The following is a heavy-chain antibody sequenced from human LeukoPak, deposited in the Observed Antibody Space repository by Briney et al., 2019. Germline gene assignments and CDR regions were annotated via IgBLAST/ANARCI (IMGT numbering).Heavy chain of an antibody. J-gene: IGHJ4*02. Sequence: ASVKVSCKVSGYTXTELSMHWVRQAPGKGLEWMEGFDPEDGETIYAQKFQGRVTMTEDTSTDTAYMELSSLRSEDTAVYYCATPSFDSSGYYDYFDYWGQGTLVTVSS. V-gene: IGHV1-24*01. CDR1: GYTXTELS. CDR3: ATPSFDSSGYYDYFDY. CDR2: FDPEDGET. D-gene: IGHD3-22*01.